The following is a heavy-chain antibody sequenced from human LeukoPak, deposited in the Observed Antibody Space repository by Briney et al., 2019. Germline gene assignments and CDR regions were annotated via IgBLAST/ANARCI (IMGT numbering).Heavy chain of an antibody. J-gene: IGHJ4*02. CDR2: ISYDGSNK. Sequence: PGGSLRLSCAASGFTFSSYAMHWVRQAPGKGLEWVAVISYDGSNKYYADSVKGRFTISRDNAKNSLYLQMNSLRAEDTAVYYCARGGRWFGELPFDYWGQGTLVTVSS. CDR1: GFTFSSYA. D-gene: IGHD3-10*01. CDR3: ARGGRWFGELPFDY. V-gene: IGHV3-30-3*01.